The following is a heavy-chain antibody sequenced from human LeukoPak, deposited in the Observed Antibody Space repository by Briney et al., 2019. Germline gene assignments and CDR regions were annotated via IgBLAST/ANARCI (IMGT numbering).Heavy chain of an antibody. CDR1: GYSISSGYY. CDR2: IYHSGST. Sequence: SETLSLTCTVSGYSISSGYYWGWIRQPPGKGLEWIGSIYHSGSTYYNPSLKSRVTISVDTSKNQFSLKLSSVTAADTAVYYCARVHTAMGYFDYWGQGTLVTVSS. CDR3: ARVHTAMGYFDY. J-gene: IGHJ4*02. D-gene: IGHD5-18*01. V-gene: IGHV4-38-2*02.